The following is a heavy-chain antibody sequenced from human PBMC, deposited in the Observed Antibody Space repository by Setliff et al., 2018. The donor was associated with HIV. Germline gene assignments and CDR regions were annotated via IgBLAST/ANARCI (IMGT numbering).Heavy chain of an antibody. CDR2: MYHTGMS. V-gene: IGHV4-4*07. J-gene: IGHJ6*04. CDR3: ARGSYYYYNMDV. Sequence: PSETLSLTCSVSGGSMSSHYWTWVRQPAGKGLEWIGRMYHTGMSNYNPSLKSRVTMSVSPSKNQFSLELTSVTAADTAVYYCARGSYYYYNMDVWGKGTTVTVSS. CDR1: GGSMSSHY.